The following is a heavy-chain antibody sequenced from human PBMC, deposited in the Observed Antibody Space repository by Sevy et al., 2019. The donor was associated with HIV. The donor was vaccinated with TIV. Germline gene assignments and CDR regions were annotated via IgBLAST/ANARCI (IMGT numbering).Heavy chain of an antibody. CDR1: GFTFSSYG. Sequence: GGSVRLSCAASGFTFSSYGMHWVRQAPGKGLEWVAVISYDGSNKYYADSVKGRFTISRDNSKNTLYLQMNSLRAEDTAVYYCAAGSSGQTTTYWGQGTLVTVSS. D-gene: IGHD3-22*01. V-gene: IGHV3-30*03. CDR3: AAGSSGQTTTY. CDR2: ISYDGSNK. J-gene: IGHJ4*02.